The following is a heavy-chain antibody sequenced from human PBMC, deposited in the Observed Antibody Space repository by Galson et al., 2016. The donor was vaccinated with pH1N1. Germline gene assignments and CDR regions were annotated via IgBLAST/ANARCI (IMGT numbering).Heavy chain of an antibody. J-gene: IGHJ4*02. CDR1: RFSFSDYW. D-gene: IGHD6-13*01. Sequence: SLRLSCAGSRFSFSDYWMHWVRQAPGKGLEWVANINQDGSQKYYVESVRGRFTISRDNAKNSLYLQMNSLRAEDTAVYYCARAIGASGAFWGQGTLVTVSS. CDR3: ARAIGASGAF. V-gene: IGHV3-7*01. CDR2: INQDGSQK.